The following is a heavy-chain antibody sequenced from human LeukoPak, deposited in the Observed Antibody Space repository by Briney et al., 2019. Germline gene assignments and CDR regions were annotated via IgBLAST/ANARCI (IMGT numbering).Heavy chain of an antibody. V-gene: IGHV4-59*01. CDR3: ARGGVFPRQFDP. J-gene: IGHJ5*02. Sequence: SETLSLTCALSGGSITTYYWNWIRQSPGKGLEWIGHISDSGSTNYNPSLKSRVTISIDTSKNQFSLNLRSVTAADTAVYYCARGGVFPRQFDPWGQGTLVTVST. CDR2: ISDSGST. D-gene: IGHD3-16*01. CDR1: GGSITTYY.